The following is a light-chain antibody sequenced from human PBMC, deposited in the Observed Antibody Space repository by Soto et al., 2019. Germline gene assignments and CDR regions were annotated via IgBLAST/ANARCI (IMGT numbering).Light chain of an antibody. J-gene: IGLJ1*01. CDR3: CSYTSGSTYV. Sequence: QSVLTQPFSLSGSPVKSITISCTGTSRDVGGYNYVSWYQQHPGKAPKLMIYDVSNRPSGVSNRFSGSKSGNTASLTIFGLQAEDEADYYCCSYTSGSTYVFGTGTKVTVL. CDR1: SRDVGGYNY. V-gene: IGLV2-14*03. CDR2: DVS.